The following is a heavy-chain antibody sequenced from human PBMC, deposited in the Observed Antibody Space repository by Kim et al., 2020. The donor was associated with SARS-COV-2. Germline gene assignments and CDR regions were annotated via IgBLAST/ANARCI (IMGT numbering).Heavy chain of an antibody. CDR1: GYPFTNYY. J-gene: IGHJ4*02. CDR2: INPSSGST. Sequence: ASVKVSCKASGYPFTNYYMHWVRQAPGKGLEWMGMINPSSGSTSYAQKFQGRVTVARDTSTSTVSMELSSLRSEDTAVYYCARDGTQNYYDRDWHFDSWGQGTLVTVSS. CDR3: ARDGTQNYYDRDWHFDS. D-gene: IGHD3-22*01. V-gene: IGHV1-46*01.